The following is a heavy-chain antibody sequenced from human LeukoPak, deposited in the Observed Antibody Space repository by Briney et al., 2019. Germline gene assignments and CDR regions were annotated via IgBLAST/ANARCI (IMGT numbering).Heavy chain of an antibody. V-gene: IGHV3-21*04. CDR2: IDSTSTYI. D-gene: IGHD1-26*01. Sequence: PGRSLRLSCAASRFTFSTYSMNWVRQAPGKGLEWVSSIDSTSTYIYYADSVKGRFTISRDNAKNSLYLQMDSLRAEDTAVYYCARDSLVGSTTPVFDYWGQGTLVTVSS. J-gene: IGHJ4*02. CDR1: RFTFSTYS. CDR3: ARDSLVGSTTPVFDY.